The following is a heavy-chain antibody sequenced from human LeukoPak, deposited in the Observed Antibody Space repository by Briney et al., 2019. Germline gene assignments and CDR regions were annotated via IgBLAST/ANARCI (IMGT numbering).Heavy chain of an antibody. Sequence: GGSLRLSCAASGFTFSSYAMSWVRQAPGKGLEWVSVISGSDGSTYYADSVKGRFTISRDNSKNTLYLQMNSLSAEDTAVFYCAKPRGEEWLVGLYDAFDIWGQGTMVTVSS. CDR1: GFTFSSYA. D-gene: IGHD6-19*01. CDR2: ISGSDGST. J-gene: IGHJ3*02. CDR3: AKPRGEEWLVGLYDAFDI. V-gene: IGHV3-23*01.